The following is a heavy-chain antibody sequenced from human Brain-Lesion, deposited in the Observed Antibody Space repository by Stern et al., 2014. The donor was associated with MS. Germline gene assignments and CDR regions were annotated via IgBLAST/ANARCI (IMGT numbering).Heavy chain of an antibody. J-gene: IGHJ4*02. CDR2: IYHSGST. CDR1: GGSISSGNYY. CDR3: ARGSREVLLPRFYFDY. Sequence: QVQLVESGPGLVKPSQTLSLTCTVSGGSISSGNYYWSWIRQHPGKGPEWIGSIYHSGSTYYNPPLKSRVTTSIDTSKNQFSLKLSSVTAADTAVYYCARGSREVLLPRFYFDYWGQGTLVTVSS. V-gene: IGHV4-31*03. D-gene: IGHD3-3*01.